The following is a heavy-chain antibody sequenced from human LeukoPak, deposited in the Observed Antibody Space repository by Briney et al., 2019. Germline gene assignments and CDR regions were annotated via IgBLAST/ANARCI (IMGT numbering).Heavy chain of an antibody. J-gene: IGHJ4*02. Sequence: PSETLSLTCTVSGGSISSSSYYWGWIRQPPGKGLEWIGSIYYSGSTYYNPSLKSRVTISVDTSKNQFSLKLSSVTTADTAVYYCATKLSEDIVVVPAARLTEYYFDYWGQGTLVTVSS. V-gene: IGHV4-39*01. CDR2: IYYSGST. CDR3: ATKLSEDIVVVPAARLTEYYFDY. D-gene: IGHD2-2*01. CDR1: GGSISSSSYY.